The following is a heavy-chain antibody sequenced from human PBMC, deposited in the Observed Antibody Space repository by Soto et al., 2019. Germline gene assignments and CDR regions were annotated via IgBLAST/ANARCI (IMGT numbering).Heavy chain of an antibody. CDR3: AKGGGYDQNGGWHFDY. J-gene: IGHJ4*02. CDR1: GFTFDDYA. D-gene: IGHD5-12*01. V-gene: IGHV3-9*01. Sequence: EVQLVESGGGLVQPGRSLRLTCAASGFTFDDYAMHWVRQAPGKGLEWVSGISWNSGSIGYADSVKGRFTISRDNAKNSLYLQMKSLRAEDTAFYSCAKGGGYDQNGGWHFDYWGQGTLVTIPS. CDR2: ISWNSGSI.